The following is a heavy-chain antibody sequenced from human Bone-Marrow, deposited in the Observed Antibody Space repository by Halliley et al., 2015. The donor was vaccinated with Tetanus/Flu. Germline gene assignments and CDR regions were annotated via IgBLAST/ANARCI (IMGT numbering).Heavy chain of an antibody. Sequence: IGYIYYSRSTSYNPSLKSRVTISVDTATNQFSLKLTSLTAADTAVYYCARASFIAAGGADYGMGVWGQGTTVIVSS. CDR3: ARASFIAAGGADYGMGV. V-gene: IGHV4-59*01. J-gene: IGHJ6*02. CDR2: IYYSRST. D-gene: IGHD6-13*01.